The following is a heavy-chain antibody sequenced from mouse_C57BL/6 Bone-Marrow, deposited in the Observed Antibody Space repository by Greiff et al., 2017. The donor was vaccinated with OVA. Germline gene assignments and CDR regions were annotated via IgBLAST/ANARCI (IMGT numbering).Heavy chain of an antibody. CDR1: GYTFTDYY. V-gene: IGHV1-19*01. CDR2: INPYNGGT. J-gene: IGHJ4*01. CDR3: AYYDYDAGGDY. Sequence: VQLKESGPVLVKPGASVKMSCKASGYTFTDYYMNWVKQSHGKSLEWIGVINPYNGGTSYNQKFKGKATLTVDKSSSTAYMELNSLTSEDSAVYYCAYYDYDAGGDYWGQGTSVTVSS. D-gene: IGHD2-4*01.